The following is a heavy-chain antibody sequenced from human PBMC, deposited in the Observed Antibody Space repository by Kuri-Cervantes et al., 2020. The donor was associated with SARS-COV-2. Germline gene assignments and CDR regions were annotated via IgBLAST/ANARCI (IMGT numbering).Heavy chain of an antibody. J-gene: IGHJ6*03. CDR2: IYYSGST. CDR3: ARARYCSGGSCYSGVPAYYYYMDV. Sequence: SETLSLTCTVSGGSISSSSYYWGWIRQPPGKGLEWIGSIYYSGSTYYNPSLKSRVTISVDTSKNQFSLKLSSVTAADTAVYYCARARYCSGGSCYSGVPAYYYYMDVWGKGTTVTVSS. CDR1: GGSISSSSYY. D-gene: IGHD2-15*01. V-gene: IGHV4-39*01.